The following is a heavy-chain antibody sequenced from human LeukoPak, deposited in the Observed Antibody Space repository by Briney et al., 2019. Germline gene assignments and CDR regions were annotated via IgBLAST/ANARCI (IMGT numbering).Heavy chain of an antibody. CDR1: GFSFSSYI. CDR2: ISGGGDYV. CDR3: TKGGTDDWGAH. D-gene: IGHD3-9*01. Sequence: GGSLILCWAASGFSFSSYIMNGVRQAPGKGVEWVSAISGGGDYVYHADSVKGRFTMSRDNSKNTLYPQMNSQRAEAPAAHYVTKGGTDDWGAHWGQGTLVTVSS. J-gene: IGHJ4*02. V-gene: IGHV3-23*01.